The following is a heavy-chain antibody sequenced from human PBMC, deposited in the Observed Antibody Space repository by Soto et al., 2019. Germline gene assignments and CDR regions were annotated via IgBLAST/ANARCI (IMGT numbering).Heavy chain of an antibody. CDR3: ARVPAATHDAFDI. CDR1: GGSISSYY. J-gene: IGHJ3*02. CDR2: IYYSGST. D-gene: IGHD2-15*01. V-gene: IGHV4-59*01. Sequence: QVQLQESGPGLVKPSETLSLTCTVSGGSISSYYWSWIRQPPGKGLEWIGYIYYSGSTNYNPSLKSRVNRSVDTSKKQFSLKLSSVTAADTAVYYCARVPAATHDAFDIWGQGTMVTVSA.